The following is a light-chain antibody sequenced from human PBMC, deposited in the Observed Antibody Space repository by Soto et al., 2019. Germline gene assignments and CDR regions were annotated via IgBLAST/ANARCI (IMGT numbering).Light chain of an antibody. J-gene: IGLJ2*01. CDR2: DVT. CDR3: HSFACSSMTVV. CDR1: SSDVGKYNF. V-gene: IGLV2-8*01. Sequence: QSALTQPPSASGSPGQSVTISCTGASSDVGKYNFVSWYQQHPGKAPKLMIYDVTERPSGLPDRFSGSKSGNTASLTVSLLQGEDEADYYCHSFACSSMTVVFGGWNKITAL.